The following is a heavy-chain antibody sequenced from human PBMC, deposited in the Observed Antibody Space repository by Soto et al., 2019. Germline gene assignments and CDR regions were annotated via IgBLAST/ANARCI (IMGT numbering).Heavy chain of an antibody. J-gene: IGHJ4*02. CDR1: GFSFSNWW. CDR2: TKGDGSRA. D-gene: IGHD6-13*01. CDR3: AKDLHDAAADY. Sequence: GGSLRLSCAASGFSFSNWWMHWVRQAPGKGLVWVSRTKGDGSRANYADSVKGRFTVSRDNAKNTVYLQVNSLRVEDTAVYYCAKDLHDAAADYWGQGTLVTVSS. V-gene: IGHV3-74*01.